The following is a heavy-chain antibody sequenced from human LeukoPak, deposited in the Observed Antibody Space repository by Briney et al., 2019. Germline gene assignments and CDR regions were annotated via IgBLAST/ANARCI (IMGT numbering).Heavy chain of an antibody. J-gene: IGHJ4*02. D-gene: IGHD3-10*01. CDR1: GYTFTSNS. V-gene: IGHV1-18*01. CDR3: ARDYGSGSYYNVLGVDY. CDR2: ISTYNGNT. Sequence: RASVTVSCKASGYTFTSNSISWVRRAPGQGLEWMGWISTYNGNTNYAQKLRGRVTMTTDTSTSTAYMELRSLRSDDTAVYYCARDYGSGSYYNVLGVDYWGQGTLVTVSS.